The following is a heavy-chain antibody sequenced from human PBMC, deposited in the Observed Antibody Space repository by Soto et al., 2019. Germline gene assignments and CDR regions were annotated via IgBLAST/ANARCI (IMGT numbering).Heavy chain of an antibody. CDR3: XXXXXXXXDP. J-gene: IGHJ5*02. CDR2: ISGGASDK. V-gene: IGHV3-7*01. Sequence: EVQLVESGGGLVQPGGSLRLSCAASGFMFSPYWMSWVRQDPGKGLEWVATISGGASDKFYVDSVKGRFTISRDDXXXXXXXXXXXXXXXXXXXXXXXXXXXXXXDPWGQGTLVTVSS. CDR1: GFMFSPYW.